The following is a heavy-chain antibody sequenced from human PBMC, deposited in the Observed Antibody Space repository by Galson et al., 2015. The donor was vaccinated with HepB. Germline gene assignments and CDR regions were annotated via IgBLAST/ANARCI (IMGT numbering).Heavy chain of an antibody. CDR2: ISYDGSNK. CDR3: AKDPPGVQLWSYYFDY. J-gene: IGHJ4*02. CDR1: GFTFSSYG. Sequence: SLRLSCAASGFTFSSYGMHWVRQAPGKGLEWVAVISYDGSNKYYADSVKGRFTISRDNSKNTLYLQMNSLRAEDTAVYYCAKDPPGVQLWSYYFDYWGQGTLVTVSS. D-gene: IGHD5-18*01. V-gene: IGHV3-30*18.